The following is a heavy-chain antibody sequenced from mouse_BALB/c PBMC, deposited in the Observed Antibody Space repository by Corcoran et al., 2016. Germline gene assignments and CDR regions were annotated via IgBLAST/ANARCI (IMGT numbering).Heavy chain of an antibody. V-gene: IGHV1S136*01. Sequence: EVQLQQSGPELVKPGASVKMSCTASGYTFTSYVMHWVKQKPGQGLEWIGYINPYNDGTKYNEKFKGKATLTSDKSSSTAYMELSSLTSEDSAVYYCARSGYRYGAWFAYWGQGTLVTVS. D-gene: IGHD2-14*01. CDR2: INPYNDGT. CDR3: ARSGYRYGAWFAY. CDR1: GYTFTSYV. J-gene: IGHJ3*01.